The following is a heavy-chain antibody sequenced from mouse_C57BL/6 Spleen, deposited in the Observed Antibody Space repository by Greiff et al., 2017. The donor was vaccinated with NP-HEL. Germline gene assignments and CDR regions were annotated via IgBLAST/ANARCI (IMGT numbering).Heavy chain of an antibody. Sequence: VQLQQSGAELVRPGTSVKLSCKASGYTFTSYWMHWVKQRPGQGLEWIGVIDPSDSYTNYNQKFKGKATLTVDTSSSTAYMQLSSLTSEDSAVYYCARVTTVVAYYFDYWGQGTTLTVSS. D-gene: IGHD1-1*01. V-gene: IGHV1-59*01. CDR1: GYTFTSYW. CDR2: IDPSDSYT. CDR3: ARVTTVVAYYFDY. J-gene: IGHJ2*01.